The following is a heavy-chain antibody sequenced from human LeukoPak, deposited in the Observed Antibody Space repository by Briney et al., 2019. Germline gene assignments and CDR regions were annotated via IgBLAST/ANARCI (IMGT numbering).Heavy chain of an antibody. Sequence: GGSLKLSCTASGLTFSGSAMHWVRQASGKGLEWVGRIRSKANSYATAYAASVKGRFTISRDDSKNTAYLQMNSLKTEDTAVYYCTRLTYYGNYFDYWGQGTLVTVSS. CDR3: TRLTYYGNYFDY. V-gene: IGHV3-73*01. CDR1: GLTFSGSA. D-gene: IGHD4-17*01. J-gene: IGHJ4*02. CDR2: IRSKANSYAT.